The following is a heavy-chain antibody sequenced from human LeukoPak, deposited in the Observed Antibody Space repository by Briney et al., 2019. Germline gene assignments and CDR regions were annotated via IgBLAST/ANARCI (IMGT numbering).Heavy chain of an antibody. CDR2: ISYDGSNK. Sequence: PGGSLRLSCAASGFTFSSYGMHWVRQAPGKGLEWVAVISYDGSNKYYADSVKGRFTISRDNSKNTLYLQMNSLRAEDTAVYYCARGRIGYCSSTSCRVRFDPWGQGTLVTVSS. CDR1: GFTFSSYG. CDR3: ARGRIGYCSSTSCRVRFDP. D-gene: IGHD2-2*01. J-gene: IGHJ5*02. V-gene: IGHV3-30*03.